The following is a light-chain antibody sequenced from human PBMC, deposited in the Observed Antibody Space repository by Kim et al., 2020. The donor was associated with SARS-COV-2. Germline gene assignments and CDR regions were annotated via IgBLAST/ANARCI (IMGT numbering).Light chain of an antibody. J-gene: IGKJ4*01. Sequence: DIQMTRSPSTLSASVGDRVTITCRASQSISSWLAWYQQKPGKAPKLLIYKASNLESGVPSRFSGSGSGTEFTLTISRLQPDDFATYYCQQYNTYSPLTFGGGTKVDIK. CDR1: QSISSW. V-gene: IGKV1-5*03. CDR3: QQYNTYSPLT. CDR2: KAS.